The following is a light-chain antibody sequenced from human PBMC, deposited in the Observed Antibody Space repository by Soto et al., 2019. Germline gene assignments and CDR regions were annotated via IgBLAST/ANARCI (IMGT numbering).Light chain of an antibody. Sequence: QAVVTQEPSLAVSPGGTVTLTCGSSTGAVSSGHYPYWFQQKPGQAPRTLIYDTGNKHSWTPAQFSGSLLGGKVALTLSGAQPEDEAEYSCLLSYSGARPYGIGTGSKVTVL. J-gene: IGLJ1*01. CDR2: DTG. CDR1: TGAVSSGHY. CDR3: LLSYSGARPYG. V-gene: IGLV7-46*01.